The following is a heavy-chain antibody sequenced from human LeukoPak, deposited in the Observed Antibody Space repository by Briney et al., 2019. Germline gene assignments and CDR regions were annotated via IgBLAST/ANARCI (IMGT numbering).Heavy chain of an antibody. J-gene: IGHJ4*02. CDR1: GGSINTGSYY. CDR2: ISYSGTT. V-gene: IGHV4-39*01. CDR3: ARHLRGGSIWFDY. Sequence: SETLSLTCTVSGGSINTGSYYWGWVRQPPGKGLEWIVSISYSGTTYYNLSLKSRITLSVDTSKNQFSLKLSSVTAADTALYYCARHLRGGSIWFDYWGQGTLVTVSS. D-gene: IGHD6-13*01.